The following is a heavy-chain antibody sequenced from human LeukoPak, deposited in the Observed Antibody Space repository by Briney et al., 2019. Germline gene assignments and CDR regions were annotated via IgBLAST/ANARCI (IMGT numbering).Heavy chain of an antibody. J-gene: IGHJ4*02. D-gene: IGHD2-21*01. CDR2: IGGGGFNT. CDR1: GFTFTDDA. Sequence: GGSLRFSCVASGFTFTDDAMSCVRQAPGKGLEWVSSIGGGGFNTHYADSVKGRFSISRDTSTNTLYLEMNSLRADDSALYYCAKDNFGLVPYCFDSGGQGTLVTVSS. CDR3: AKDNFGLVPYCFDS. V-gene: IGHV3-23*01.